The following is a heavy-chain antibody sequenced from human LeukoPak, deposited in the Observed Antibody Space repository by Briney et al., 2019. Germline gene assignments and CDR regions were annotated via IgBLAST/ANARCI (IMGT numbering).Heavy chain of an antibody. CDR1: GDSISSYY. V-gene: IGHV4-59*01. J-gene: IGHJ4*02. CDR3: ARYGTGWYSFDH. Sequence: SETLSLTCTVSGDSISSYYWSWIRQPPGKGLEWIGYIYYSGSLNCNPSLKSRVTISFDTSRNQLSLKMRSVTAADTAVYYCARYGTGWYSFDHWGQGILVTVSS. D-gene: IGHD6-19*01. CDR2: IYYSGSL.